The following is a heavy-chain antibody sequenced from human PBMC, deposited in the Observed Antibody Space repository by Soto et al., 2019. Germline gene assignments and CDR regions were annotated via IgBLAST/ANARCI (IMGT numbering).Heavy chain of an antibody. CDR1: GYTFTSYG. V-gene: IGHV1-18*01. D-gene: IGHD3-22*01. J-gene: IGHJ6*02. CDR2: ISAYNGNT. CDR3: AAYYDSSGYYSGYYYYYGMDV. Sequence: QVQLVQSGAEVKKPGASVKVSCKASGYTFTSYGISWVRQAPGQGLEWMGWISAYNGNTKYAQKLQGRVTMTTDTSTSTAYMELRSLRSDDTAVYYCAAYYDSSGYYSGYYYYYGMDVWGQGTTVTDSS.